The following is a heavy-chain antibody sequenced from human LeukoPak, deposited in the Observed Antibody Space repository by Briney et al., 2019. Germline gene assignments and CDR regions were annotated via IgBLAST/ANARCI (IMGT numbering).Heavy chain of an antibody. V-gene: IGHV1-2*02. CDR1: GYTFTGYY. D-gene: IGHD3-3*01. Sequence: ASVKVSCKASGYTFTGYYMHWVRQAPGQGLEWMGWINPSSGGTNYAQKFQGRVTMTRDTSISTAYMELSRLRSDDTAVYYCAVGLRLRFLERQFDYWGQGTLVTVSS. CDR2: INPSSGGT. J-gene: IGHJ4*02. CDR3: AVGLRLRFLERQFDY.